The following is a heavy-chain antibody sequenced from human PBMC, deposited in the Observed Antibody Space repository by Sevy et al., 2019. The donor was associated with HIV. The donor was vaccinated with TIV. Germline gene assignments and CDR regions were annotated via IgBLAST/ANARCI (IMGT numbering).Heavy chain of an antibody. Sequence: GGSLRLSCAATGFTFSNYAMHWVRQAPGKGMEWVAIIWSDGAYQYHGDSVKGRFTISRDNSKNTLYLQMNNVRVEDXXXXXXXXXXXXXXXXXXYALDSWGQGTLVTVSS. CDR1: GFTFSNYA. CDR3: XXXXXXXXXXXXYALDS. D-gene: IGHD3-16*01. CDR2: IWSDGAYQ. J-gene: IGHJ4*02. V-gene: IGHV3-33*01.